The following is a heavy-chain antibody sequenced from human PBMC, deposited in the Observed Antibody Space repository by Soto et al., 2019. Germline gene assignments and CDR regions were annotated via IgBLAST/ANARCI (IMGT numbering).Heavy chain of an antibody. CDR2: ISDSGST. D-gene: IGHD2-2*01. V-gene: IGHV3-23*01. Sequence: EVQLLESGGGLVQPGGSLRLSCTASGFTFSTYAMSWVRQAPGKGLEWVSTISDSGSTYYADSVKGRFTISRDNSKNTLYLEMNSLRAEDTAVYYCAKDKGGRYSSRTSCVYSFDYWGHGTLVTVSS. J-gene: IGHJ4*01. CDR3: AKDKGGRYSSRTSCVYSFDY. CDR1: GFTFSTYA.